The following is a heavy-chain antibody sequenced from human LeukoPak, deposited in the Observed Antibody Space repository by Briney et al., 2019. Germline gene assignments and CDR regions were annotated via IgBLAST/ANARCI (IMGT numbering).Heavy chain of an antibody. CDR1: GGSISSSSHY. CDR3: ARVGGGITDKDYYYYGMDV. Sequence: KPSETLSLTCTVSGGSISSSSHYWGWIRQPPGKGLEWIGSIYYSGSTYYNPSLKSRVTISVDTSKNQFSLKLRSVTAADTALYYCARVGGGITDKDYYYYGMDVWGQGTTVIVSS. CDR2: IYYSGST. V-gene: IGHV4-39*07. J-gene: IGHJ6*02. D-gene: IGHD1-20*01.